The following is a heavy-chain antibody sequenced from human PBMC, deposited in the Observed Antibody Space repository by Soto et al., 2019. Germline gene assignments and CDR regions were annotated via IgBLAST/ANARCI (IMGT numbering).Heavy chain of an antibody. J-gene: IGHJ6*01. Sequence: PGGSLRLSCAASGFTFSSYAMSWVRQAPGKGLEWVSAISGSGGSTYYADSVKGRFTISRDNSKNTLYLHMNSLRVEDTAVHYCAKGNSYYYYYGMAVWGQGTTVTVSS. CDR3: AKGNSYYYYYGMAV. CDR1: GFTFSSYA. V-gene: IGHV3-23*01. D-gene: IGHD4-4*01. CDR2: ISGSGGST.